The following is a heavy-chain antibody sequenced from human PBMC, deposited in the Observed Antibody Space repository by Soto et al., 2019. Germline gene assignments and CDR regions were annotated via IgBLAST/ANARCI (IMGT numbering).Heavy chain of an antibody. Sequence: GGSLRLSCVASGFTFSSYGMHWVRQAPGKGLEWVAVIWYDGSNKYYADSVKGRFTISRDNSKNTLYLQMNSLRAEDTAVYYCAGSMVRGVVYYYYGMDVWGQGTTVTVSS. J-gene: IGHJ6*02. V-gene: IGHV3-33*01. CDR1: GFTFSSYG. CDR3: AGSMVRGVVYYYYGMDV. CDR2: IWYDGSNK. D-gene: IGHD3-10*01.